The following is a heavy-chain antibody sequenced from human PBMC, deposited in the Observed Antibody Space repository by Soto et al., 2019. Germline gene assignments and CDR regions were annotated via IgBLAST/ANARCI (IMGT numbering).Heavy chain of an antibody. J-gene: IGHJ3*02. CDR2: INAGNGNT. Sequence: ASVKVSCKASGYTFTSYAMHWVRQAPGQRLEWMGWINAGNGNTKYSQKFQGRVTITRDTSASTAYMELSSLRSEDTAVYYCARDSRGSYYDAFDIWGQGTMVTVSS. V-gene: IGHV1-3*01. D-gene: IGHD1-26*01. CDR3: ARDSRGSYYDAFDI. CDR1: GYTFTSYA.